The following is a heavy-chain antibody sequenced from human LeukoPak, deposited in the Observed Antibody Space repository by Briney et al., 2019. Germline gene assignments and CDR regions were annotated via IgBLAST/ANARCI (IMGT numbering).Heavy chain of an antibody. Sequence: GRSLRLSCAASGFTFDDYAMHWVRQAPGKGPEWVSAIRGGGGSAFYADSVKGRFTISRDNSKYTLFLQMNSLRAEDTAVYYCARDPNGDYIGAFDMWGPGTMVTVSS. D-gene: IGHD4-17*01. CDR3: ARDPNGDYIGAFDM. CDR2: IRGGGGSA. CDR1: GFTFDDYA. J-gene: IGHJ3*02. V-gene: IGHV3-23*01.